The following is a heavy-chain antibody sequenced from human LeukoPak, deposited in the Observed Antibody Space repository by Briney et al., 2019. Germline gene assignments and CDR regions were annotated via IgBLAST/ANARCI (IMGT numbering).Heavy chain of an antibody. Sequence: SETLSLTCTVSGGSISSYYWSWIRQPPGKGLEWIGYIYYSGSTNYNPSLKSRVTISVDTSKNQFSLKLSSVTAADTAVYYCARDQIAAAGSYWYFDLWGRGTLVTVSS. CDR2: IYYSGST. CDR3: ARDQIAAAGSYWYFDL. J-gene: IGHJ2*01. CDR1: GGSISSYY. V-gene: IGHV4-59*01. D-gene: IGHD6-13*01.